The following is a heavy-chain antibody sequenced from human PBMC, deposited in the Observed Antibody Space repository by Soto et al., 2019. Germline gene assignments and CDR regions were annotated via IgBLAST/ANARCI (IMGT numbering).Heavy chain of an antibody. D-gene: IGHD4-4*01. CDR1: AFTFNIYT. J-gene: IGHJ3*02. CDR2: ISSGSTYI. Sequence: GGSLRLSCAASAFTFNIYTMNWVRQAPGKGLEWVSSISSGSTYISYADSVKGRFIISRDNAKNSLYLQMISLGVEDTAVYYCARDRTNGLYSNDAFDIWGQGRIVTVSS. V-gene: IGHV3-21*06. CDR3: ARDRTNGLYSNDAFDI.